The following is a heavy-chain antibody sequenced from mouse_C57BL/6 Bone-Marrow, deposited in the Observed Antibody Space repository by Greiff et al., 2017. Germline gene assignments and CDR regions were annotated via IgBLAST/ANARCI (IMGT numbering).Heavy chain of an antibody. V-gene: IGHV1-22*01. Sequence: VQLQQSGPELVKPGASVKMSCKASGYTFTDYNMHWVKQSHGKSLEWIGYINPNNGGTSYNQKFKDKATLTADKSSSTAYMQLSSLTSEDSAVYYCASYDYDGSWFAYWGQGTLVTVSA. CDR1: GYTFTDYN. D-gene: IGHD2-4*01. CDR3: ASYDYDGSWFAY. J-gene: IGHJ3*01. CDR2: INPNNGGT.